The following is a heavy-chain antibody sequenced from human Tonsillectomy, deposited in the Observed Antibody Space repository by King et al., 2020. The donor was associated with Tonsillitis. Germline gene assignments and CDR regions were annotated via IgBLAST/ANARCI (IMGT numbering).Heavy chain of an antibody. Sequence: VQLQESGPGLVKPSETLSLTCTVSGGSISSYYWSWLRQPPGKGLEWIGYIYYSGSTNYNPSLKSRVTISVDTSKNQFSLKLSSVTAADTAVYYCARMPLSGYMDVWGKGTTVTVSS. CDR2: IYYSGST. V-gene: IGHV4-59*01. J-gene: IGHJ6*03. CDR1: GGSISSYY. D-gene: IGHD2-2*01. CDR3: ARMPLSGYMDV.